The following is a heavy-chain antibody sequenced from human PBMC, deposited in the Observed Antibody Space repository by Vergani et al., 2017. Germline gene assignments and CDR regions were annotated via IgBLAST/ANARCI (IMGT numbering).Heavy chain of an antibody. CDR2: ISNSGNTI. CDR3: SRDHRDYNNYPGTFDI. CDR1: GFSFSDHY. Sequence: VRVVVSGGTLVKPGGSLRLSCAASGFSFSDHYMIWIRQAPGKGLEWVSYISNSGNTIEYADCVKGRFSISRDNAKSSLFLQMDSLRAEDTSVYYCSRDHRDYNNYPGTFDIWGQGSMVTVSS. J-gene: IGHJ3*02. V-gene: IGHV3-11*01. D-gene: IGHD5-24*01.